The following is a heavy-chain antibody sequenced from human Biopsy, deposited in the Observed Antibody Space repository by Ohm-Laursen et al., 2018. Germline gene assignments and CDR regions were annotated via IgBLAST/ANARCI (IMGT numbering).Heavy chain of an antibody. Sequence: GSLRLPCSASGFTFSNYAMSWVRQAPGKGLAWLSTISGSGATPYYADSVKGRFTISRDNSKNTLYLQMNSLRAEDTAVYYCARPNLREWELHNAFDIWGQGTMVTVSS. CDR2: ISGSGATP. CDR3: ARPNLREWELHNAFDI. V-gene: IGHV3-23*01. CDR1: GFTFSNYA. D-gene: IGHD1-26*01. J-gene: IGHJ3*02.